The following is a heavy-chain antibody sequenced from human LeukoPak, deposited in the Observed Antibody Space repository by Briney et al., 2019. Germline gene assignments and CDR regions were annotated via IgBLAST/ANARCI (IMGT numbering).Heavy chain of an antibody. J-gene: IGHJ4*02. CDR3: ARDDRYTSWN. Sequence: GGSLRLSCAASGFTFTGYWMTWVRQAPGKGLEWVANIKQDGSEIYYVDSVKGRFTISRDNAKSSLYLQMNSLRAEDTAVYYCARDDRYTSWNWGQGTLVTVSS. V-gene: IGHV3-7*05. D-gene: IGHD5-18*01. CDR1: GFTFTGYW. CDR2: IKQDGSEI.